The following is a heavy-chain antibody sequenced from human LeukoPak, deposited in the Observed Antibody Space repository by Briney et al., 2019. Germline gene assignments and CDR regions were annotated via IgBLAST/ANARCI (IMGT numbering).Heavy chain of an antibody. CDR1: GGTFSSYA. D-gene: IGHD4-17*01. V-gene: IGHV1-69*04. CDR2: IIPILGIA. J-gene: IGHJ4*02. Sequence: SVKVSCKTSGGTFSSYAISWVRQAPGQGLEWMGRIIPILGIANYAQKFQGRVTITADKSTSTAYMELSSLRSEDTAVYYCARDRHGDSDYWGQGTLVTVAS. CDR3: ARDRHGDSDY.